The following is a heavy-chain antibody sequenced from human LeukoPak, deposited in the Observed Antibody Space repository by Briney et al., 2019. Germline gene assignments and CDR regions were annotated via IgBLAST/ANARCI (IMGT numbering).Heavy chain of an antibody. CDR1: GFTFSSYS. CDR3: ARAEYGDYVMYYYYYYMDV. V-gene: IGHV3-48*04. CDR2: ISSSSSTI. Sequence: GGSLRLSCAASGFTFSSYSMNWVRQAPGKGLEWVSYISSSSSTIYYADSVKGRFTISRDNAKNSLYLQMNSLRAEDTAVYYCARAEYGDYVMYYYYYYMDVWGKGTTVTVSS. J-gene: IGHJ6*03. D-gene: IGHD4-17*01.